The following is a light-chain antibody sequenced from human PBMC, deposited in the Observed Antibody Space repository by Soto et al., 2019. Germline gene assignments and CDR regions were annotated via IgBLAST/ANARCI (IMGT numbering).Light chain of an antibody. CDR3: YQYDTSPWT. CDR2: HTS. J-gene: IGKJ1*01. V-gene: IGKV3-11*01. Sequence: EIVLTQSPATLSSSPVERATLSCRASQTVNSRLAWYQHKPGQAPRLLIYHTSNRATGIPARFSGSGSGTDFTLTISSLEPEDFAVYYCYQYDTSPWTFGQGTK. CDR1: QTVNSR.